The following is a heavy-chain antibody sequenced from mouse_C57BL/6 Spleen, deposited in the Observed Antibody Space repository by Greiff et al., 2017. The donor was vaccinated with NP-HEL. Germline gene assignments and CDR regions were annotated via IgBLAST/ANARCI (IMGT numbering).Heavy chain of an antibody. CDR1: GFTFSDFY. J-gene: IGHJ1*03. D-gene: IGHD1-1*01. V-gene: IGHV7-1*01. Sequence: EVKLVESGGGLVQSGRSLRLSCATSGFTFSDFYMEWVRQAPGKGLEWIAASRNKANDYTTEYSASVKGRLIVSRDTSKSNLYLQMNALRAEDTAIYYCARDASHYYGSSRWYCDVWGTGTTVTVSS. CDR2: SRNKANDYTT. CDR3: ARDASHYYGSSRWYCDV.